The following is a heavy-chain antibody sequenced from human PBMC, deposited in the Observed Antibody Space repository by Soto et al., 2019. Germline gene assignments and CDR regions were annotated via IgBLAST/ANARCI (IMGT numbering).Heavy chain of an antibody. CDR2: IKSKTDGGTT. CDR3: TTKPIVATTRIGKKDYYYYGMDV. Sequence: GGTLRLSCAASGFTFSNSWMSWFRQAPVKVLEWVVLIKSKTDGGTTDYAAPVKGRFTISRDDSKNTLYLQMNSLKTEDTAVYYCTTKPIVATTRIGKKDYYYYGMDVWGQGTTVTVSS. CDR1: GFTFSNSW. D-gene: IGHD5-12*01. V-gene: IGHV3-15*01. J-gene: IGHJ6*02.